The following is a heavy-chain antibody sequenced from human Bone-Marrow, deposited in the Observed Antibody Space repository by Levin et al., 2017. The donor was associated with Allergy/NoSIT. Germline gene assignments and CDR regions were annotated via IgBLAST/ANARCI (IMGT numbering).Heavy chain of an antibody. D-gene: IGHD1-26*01. Sequence: SQTLSLTCTVSGGSISSSSYYWGWIRQPPGKGLEWIGSIYYSGSTYYNPSLKSRVTISVDTSKNQFSLKLSSVTAADTAVYYCARHNDVGATNYWGQGTLVTVSS. CDR3: ARHNDVGATNY. V-gene: IGHV4-39*01. CDR2: IYYSGST. J-gene: IGHJ4*02. CDR1: GGSISSSSYY.